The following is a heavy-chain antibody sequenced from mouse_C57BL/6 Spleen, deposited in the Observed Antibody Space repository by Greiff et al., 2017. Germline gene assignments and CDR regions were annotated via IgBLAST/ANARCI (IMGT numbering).Heavy chain of an antibody. CDR2: IDPEDGET. D-gene: IGHD2-4*01. V-gene: IGHV14-2*01. CDR3: ATRRGLYYDYDVWYFDV. CDR1: GFNIKDYY. J-gene: IGHJ1*03. Sequence: EVQLQQSGAELVKPGASVKLSCTASGFNIKDYYMHWVKQRTEQGLEWIGRIDPEDGETKYAPKFQGKATITADPSSNTAYLPLSSLTSEDTAVYYCATRRGLYYDYDVWYFDVWGTGTTVTVSS.